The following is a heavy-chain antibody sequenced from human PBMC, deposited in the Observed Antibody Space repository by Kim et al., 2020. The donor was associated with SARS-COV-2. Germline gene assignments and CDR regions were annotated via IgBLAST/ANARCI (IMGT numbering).Heavy chain of an antibody. J-gene: IGHJ4*02. V-gene: IGHV5-51*01. CDR3: ARRGDGHKWAFDN. Sequence: GESLKISCRVSGYDFTDHWIAWVRQMPGKGLEWMGLIYLGDSDTRYSPSFQDQVTISADKSITTAYLQWSSLKASDSAMYYCARRGDGHKWAFDNWGQGTLVTVSA. D-gene: IGHD3-10*01. CDR1: GYDFTDHW. CDR2: IYLGDSDT.